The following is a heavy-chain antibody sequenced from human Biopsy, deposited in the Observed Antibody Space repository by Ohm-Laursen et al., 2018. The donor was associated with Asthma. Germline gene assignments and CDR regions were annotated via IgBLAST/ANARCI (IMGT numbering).Heavy chain of an antibody. CDR1: GGSMSSSSYY. D-gene: IGHD7-27*01. CDR2: ISYTGSA. V-gene: IGHV4-39*01. CDR3: ARHWDWGSFFDY. J-gene: IGHJ4*02. Sequence: SQTLSLTCTVSGGSMSSSSYYWGWIRQPPGKGLEWMGSISYTGSAYHNPSLESRFTISVDTSKNHFSLKLSSVTAADTAVYYCARHWDWGSFFDYWGQGTPVTVSS.